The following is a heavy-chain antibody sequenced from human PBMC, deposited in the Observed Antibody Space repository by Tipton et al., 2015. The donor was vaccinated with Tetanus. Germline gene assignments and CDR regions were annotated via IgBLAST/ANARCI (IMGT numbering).Heavy chain of an antibody. D-gene: IGHD1-26*01. CDR2: IHSSGST. Sequence: TLSLTCTVSGGSISSYYWSWIRQPPGKGPEWIGQIHSSGSTNYIPSLKSRVTISLDTSKNQFSLRLTSVTAADTAVCYCARDIEEVGATKYFDYWGQGTLVTVSS. J-gene: IGHJ4*02. CDR3: ARDIEEVGATKYFDY. CDR1: GGSISSYY. V-gene: IGHV4-59*01.